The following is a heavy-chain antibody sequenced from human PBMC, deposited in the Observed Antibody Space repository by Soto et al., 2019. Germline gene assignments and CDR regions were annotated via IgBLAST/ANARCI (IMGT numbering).Heavy chain of an antibody. Sequence: QVQLVASGGGVVQPGRSLRLSCAASRFTFSSYGMHWVRQAPGKGLEWVADIWYDGSNKYYADSVKGRFTISRDHYKNMLDLQMNSRRAEDTAVYYWARDQDGDYDYWGQGTLVTVSS. CDR1: RFTFSSYG. J-gene: IGHJ4*02. D-gene: IGHD4-17*01. V-gene: IGHV3-33*01. CDR3: ARDQDGDYDY. CDR2: IWYDGSNK.